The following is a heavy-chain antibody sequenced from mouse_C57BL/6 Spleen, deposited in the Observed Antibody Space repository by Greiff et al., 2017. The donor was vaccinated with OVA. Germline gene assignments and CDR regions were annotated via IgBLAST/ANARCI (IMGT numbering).Heavy chain of an antibody. J-gene: IGHJ2*01. V-gene: IGHV1-19*01. Sequence: EVQLQQSGPVLVKPGASVKMSCKASGYTFTDYYMNWVKQSHGKSLEWIGVINPYNGGTSYNQKFKGKATLTVDKSSSTAYMELNSLTSEDSAVYYCASIYDGPGDYWGQGTTLTVSS. CDR1: GYTFTDYY. D-gene: IGHD2-3*01. CDR3: ASIYDGPGDY. CDR2: INPYNGGT.